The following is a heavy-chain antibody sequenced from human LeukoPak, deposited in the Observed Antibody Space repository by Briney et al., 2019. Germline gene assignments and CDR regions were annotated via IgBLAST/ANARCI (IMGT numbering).Heavy chain of an antibody. V-gene: IGHV4-59*08. CDR2: IYYNGST. J-gene: IGHJ4*02. Sequence: PSETLSLTCTVSGGSISSYYWSWIRQPPGKGLEWIGYIYYNGSTNYNPSLKSRVTISVDTSKNQFSLKLSSVTAADTAVYYCASYTWGSKAFDYWGQGTLVTVSS. D-gene: IGHD7-27*01. CDR1: GGSISSYY. CDR3: ASYTWGSKAFDY.